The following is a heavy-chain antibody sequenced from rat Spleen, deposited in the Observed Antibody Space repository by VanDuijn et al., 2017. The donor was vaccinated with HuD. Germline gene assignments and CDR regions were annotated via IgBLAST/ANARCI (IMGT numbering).Heavy chain of an antibody. J-gene: IGHJ4*01. CDR1: GFSLTNFH. Sequence: QVQLKESGPGLVQPSQTLSLTCTVSGFSLTNFHVTWVRQPPGKGLEWMGVIWTGGGTNYNSAVQSRLSISRDTSKSQVFLKMNSLQPEDTGTYYCARHLREASGVMDVWGQEASVTVSS. CDR3: ARHLREASGVMDV. D-gene: IGHD4-3*01. CDR2: IWTGGGT. V-gene: IGHV2-43*01.